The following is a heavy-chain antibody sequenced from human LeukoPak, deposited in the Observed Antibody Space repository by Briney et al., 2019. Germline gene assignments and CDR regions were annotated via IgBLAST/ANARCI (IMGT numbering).Heavy chain of an antibody. Sequence: GGSLRLSCAASGFTFSSYEMNWVRQAPGKGLEWVSYISSSGSIIYYADSVKGRFTISRDNAKNSLYLQMNSLRAEDTAVYYCARGSAIDSGSYFPYYYYYGMDVWGQGTTVTVSS. J-gene: IGHJ6*02. CDR1: GFTFSSYE. CDR2: ISSSGSII. D-gene: IGHD1-26*01. CDR3: ARGSAIDSGSYFPYYYYYGMDV. V-gene: IGHV3-48*03.